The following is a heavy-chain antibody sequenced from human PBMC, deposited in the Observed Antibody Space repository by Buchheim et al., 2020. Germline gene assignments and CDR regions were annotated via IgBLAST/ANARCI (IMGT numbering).Heavy chain of an antibody. CDR3: ARAPPAGDYGMDV. D-gene: IGHD2-2*01. J-gene: IGHJ6*02. CDR2: ISTGGTTI. V-gene: IGHV3-11*01. CDR1: GFTFSDFY. Sequence: QVQLVESGGGLVRPGGSLRLSCAASGFTFSDFYMSWIRQAPGKGLECLSYISTGGTTISYADSVKGRFTISRDNAKNSLYLQLNSLRVEDTAVYYCARAPPAGDYGMDVWGQGTT.